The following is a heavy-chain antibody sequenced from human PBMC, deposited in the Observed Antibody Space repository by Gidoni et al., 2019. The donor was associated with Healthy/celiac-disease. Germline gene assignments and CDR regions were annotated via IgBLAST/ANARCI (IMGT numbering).Heavy chain of an antibody. V-gene: IGHV3-7*01. Sequence: EVQLVEPGGGSVQPGVPLRLSCAASGFTSSNSWMSRVRQAPGRGLEWVANKKQEGSEKYYVASVEGRFTISRDNAKNPLYVEVGCRRAEETAFYYCAREWGGEGDYWGQGTLVTVSS. D-gene: IGHD3-16*01. CDR3: AREWGGEGDY. J-gene: IGHJ4*02. CDR2: KKQEGSEK. CDR1: GFTSSNSW.